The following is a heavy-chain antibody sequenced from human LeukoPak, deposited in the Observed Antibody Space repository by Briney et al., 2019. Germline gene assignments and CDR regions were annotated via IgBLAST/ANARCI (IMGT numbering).Heavy chain of an antibody. CDR3: ARISSYKSPADY. Sequence: ASVKVSCKASGYTFSIHYMDWVRQAPGQGLEWMGIINPTGNSTTYAQKFQGRLTVTRDTSTSTVYMELSSLRSEDTAVYYCARISSYKSPADYWGQGTLVTVSS. CDR2: INPTGNST. D-gene: IGHD6-6*01. CDR1: GYTFSIHY. J-gene: IGHJ4*02. V-gene: IGHV1-46*01.